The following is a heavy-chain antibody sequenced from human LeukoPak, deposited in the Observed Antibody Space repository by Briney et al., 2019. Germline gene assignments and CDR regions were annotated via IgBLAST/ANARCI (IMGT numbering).Heavy chain of an antibody. CDR2: IIPILGIA. V-gene: IGHV1-69*02. CDR3: ARTRDYGNWYFDL. CDR1: GGTFSSYT. D-gene: IGHD4-17*01. J-gene: IGHJ2*01. Sequence: TVKLSCKASGGTFSSYTISWVRQPPGQGLEWIARIIPILGIANYAQKFQGRVTITADKSTSTAYMELSSLRSEDTAVYYCARTRDYGNWYFDLWGRGTLVTVSS.